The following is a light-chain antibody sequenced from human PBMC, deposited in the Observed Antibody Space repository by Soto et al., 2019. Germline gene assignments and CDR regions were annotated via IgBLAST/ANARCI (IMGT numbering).Light chain of an antibody. CDR3: CSYTTSTTYV. Sequence: QSVLTQPASVSGSPGQSITISCTGTVSDVGGYDSVSWYQQHPGRAPKLIIYGVNNRPSGVSNRFSAYKSADTASLTISGLQAEDEANYYCCSYTTSTTYVFGTGTKVTV. CDR2: GVN. J-gene: IGLJ1*01. CDR1: VSDVGGYDS. V-gene: IGLV2-14*03.